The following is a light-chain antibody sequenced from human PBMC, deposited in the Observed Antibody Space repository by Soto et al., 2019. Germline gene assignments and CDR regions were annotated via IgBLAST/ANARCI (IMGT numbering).Light chain of an antibody. CDR3: QQYNNWPPRT. V-gene: IGKV3-15*01. Sequence: EIVMTQSPVTLSVSPGERATLSCRASQSISNHLAWYQQKPGQAPRLLINGASTRATGIPARFSGSGSGTEFTLTISSLQSEDFAVYYCQQYNNWPPRTFGQGTKLEIK. J-gene: IGKJ2*01. CDR2: GAS. CDR1: QSISNH.